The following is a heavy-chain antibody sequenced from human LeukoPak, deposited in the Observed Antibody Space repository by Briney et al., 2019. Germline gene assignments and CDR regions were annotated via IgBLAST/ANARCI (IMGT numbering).Heavy chain of an antibody. J-gene: IGHJ4*02. CDR2: IAPSGGKT. CDR3: TRDLGVDTTMIFFDY. Sequence: ASVKVSCKASGYPFTRHYIQWVRQAPGQGLEWMGIIAPSGGKTNYAQNFQGRVNMTTDTSTSTAYMEIRSLRSDDTAVYYCTRDLGVDTTMIFFDYWGQGSLVTVSS. CDR1: GYPFTRHY. V-gene: IGHV1-46*01. D-gene: IGHD5-18*01.